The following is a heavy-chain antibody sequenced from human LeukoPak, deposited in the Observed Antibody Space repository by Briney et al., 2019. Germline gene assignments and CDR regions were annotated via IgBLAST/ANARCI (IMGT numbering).Heavy chain of an antibody. J-gene: IGHJ6*01. Sequence: SETLSLTCSVSGGSISNYYWTWIRQPPGKGLEWIGYIYYSGNTNYDPSLKSRVTISLDTSKNHLSLKLTSVTAADTAVYYCARCSRGTTVGMDVWGEGTTGSPSS. CDR1: GGSISNYY. CDR3: ARCSRGTTVGMDV. D-gene: IGHD1-1*01. CDR2: IYYSGNT. V-gene: IGHV4-59*08.